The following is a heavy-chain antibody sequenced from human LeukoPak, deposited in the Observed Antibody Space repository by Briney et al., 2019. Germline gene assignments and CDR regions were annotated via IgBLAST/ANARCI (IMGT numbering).Heavy chain of an antibody. Sequence: PGGSLRLSCAASGFTFSSYAMSWVRQVPGKRLEWVSAISSGAGTTGYADSVKGRFTISGVNSKSTIYLQMNSLRAEDTAIYYCAKDLEQSYSGWSTSYDAWGQGTLVTVSS. CDR3: AKDLEQSYSGWSTSYDA. CDR1: GFTFSSYA. J-gene: IGHJ5*02. D-gene: IGHD6-19*01. CDR2: ISSGAGTT. V-gene: IGHV3-23*01.